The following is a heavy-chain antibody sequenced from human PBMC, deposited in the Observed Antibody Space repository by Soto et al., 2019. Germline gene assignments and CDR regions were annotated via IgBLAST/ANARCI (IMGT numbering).Heavy chain of an antibody. CDR3: ARDEYYYDSSGYYNSFGAFDI. CDR2: IIPIFGTA. V-gene: IGHV1-69*13. CDR1: GGTFSSYA. Sequence: SVKVSCKASGGTFSSYAISWVRQAPGQGLEWMGGIIPIFGTANYAQKFQGRVTITADESTSTAYMELSSLRSEDTAVYYCARDEYYYDSSGYYNSFGAFDIWGQGTMVTVSS. D-gene: IGHD3-22*01. J-gene: IGHJ3*02.